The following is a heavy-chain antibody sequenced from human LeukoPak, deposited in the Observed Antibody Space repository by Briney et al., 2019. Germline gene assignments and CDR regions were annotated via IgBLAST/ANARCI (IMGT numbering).Heavy chain of an antibody. CDR3: ARVGVVVRVPNWFDP. CDR1: GGSISSYY. D-gene: IGHD2-2*01. Sequence: SETLSLTCTVSGGSISSYYWSWIQQPPGKGLEWIGSIYHSGSTYYNPSLKSRVTISVDTSKNQFSLKLSSVTAADTAVYYCARVGVVVRVPNWFDPWGQGTLVTVSS. V-gene: IGHV4-59*08. J-gene: IGHJ5*02. CDR2: IYHSGST.